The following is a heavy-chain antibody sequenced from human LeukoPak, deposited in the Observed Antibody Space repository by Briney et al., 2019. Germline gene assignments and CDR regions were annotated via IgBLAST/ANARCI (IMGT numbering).Heavy chain of an antibody. Sequence: GGSLRLSCAASGFTFSSYEMNWVRQAPGKGLEWVSSISRSATTIYYADSVKGRFTISRDNAKNSLYLQMNSLRAEDTAVYYCARTYADDAFDIWGQGTMVTVSS. CDR2: ISRSATTI. J-gene: IGHJ3*02. V-gene: IGHV3-48*03. CDR1: GFTFSSYE. CDR3: ARTYADDAFDI.